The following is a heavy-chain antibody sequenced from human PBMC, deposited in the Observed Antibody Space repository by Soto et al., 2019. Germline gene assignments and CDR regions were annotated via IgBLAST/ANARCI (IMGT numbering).Heavy chain of an antibody. Sequence: GGSLRLSCAASGFTFSSYAMSWVRQAPGKGLEWVSAISGSGGSTYYADSVKGRFTISRDNSKNTLYLQMNSLRAEDTAVYYCAKERGDTIFGVVITTNYFDYWGQGTLVTVSS. CDR3: AKERGDTIFGVVITTNYFDY. CDR2: ISGSGGST. D-gene: IGHD3-3*01. V-gene: IGHV3-23*01. J-gene: IGHJ4*02. CDR1: GFTFSSYA.